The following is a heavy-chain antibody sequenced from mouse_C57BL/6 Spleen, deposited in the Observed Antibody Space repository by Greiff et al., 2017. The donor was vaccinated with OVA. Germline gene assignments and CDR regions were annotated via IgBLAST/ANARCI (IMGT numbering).Heavy chain of an antibody. D-gene: IGHD1-1*01. J-gene: IGHJ3*01. V-gene: IGHV1-15*01. CDR3: TRDGSRYGWFAC. CDR2: IDPETGGT. Sequence: QVQLKESGAELVRPGASVTLSCKASGYTFTDYEMHWVKQTPVHGLEWIGAIDPETGGTAYKQKFKGKAILTADKSSSTAYMELRSLTSEDSAVYYCTRDGSRYGWFACWGQGTLVTVSA. CDR1: GYTFTDYE.